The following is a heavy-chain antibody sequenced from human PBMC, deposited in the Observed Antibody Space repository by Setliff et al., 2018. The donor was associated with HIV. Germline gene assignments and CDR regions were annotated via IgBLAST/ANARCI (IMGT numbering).Heavy chain of an antibody. CDR1: GGSINSTSYY. J-gene: IGHJ5*02. V-gene: IGHV4-39*01. Sequence: PSETLSLTCTVSGGSINSTSYYWGWIRQPPGNGLEWIGSNYHTGSTYYKPSLKSRVTISVDTAKNQFSLKLTSVTASDTAVYYCARAAAGNTGPLDLWGQGSPVTVSS. D-gene: IGHD4-17*01. CDR3: ARAAAGNTGPLDL. CDR2: NYHTGST.